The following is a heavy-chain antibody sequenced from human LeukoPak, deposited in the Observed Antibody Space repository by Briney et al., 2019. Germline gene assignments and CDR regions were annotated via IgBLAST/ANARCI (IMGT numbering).Heavy chain of an antibody. Sequence: PGGSLRLSCAASGFTFSSYAMSWVRQAPGEGLEWVSAISGSGGSTYYADSVKGRFTISRDNSKNTLYLQMNSLRAEDTAVYYCAKDIRRGVVVAADAFDIWGQGTMVTVSS. CDR1: GFTFSSYA. V-gene: IGHV3-23*01. J-gene: IGHJ3*02. CDR2: ISGSGGST. CDR3: AKDIRRGVVVAADAFDI. D-gene: IGHD2-15*01.